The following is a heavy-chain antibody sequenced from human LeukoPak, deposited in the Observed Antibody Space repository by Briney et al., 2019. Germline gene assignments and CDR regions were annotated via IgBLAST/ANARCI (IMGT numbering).Heavy chain of an antibody. CDR3: ARDGEYSSSSFYYGMDV. J-gene: IGHJ6*02. V-gene: IGHV4-31*03. D-gene: IGHD6-6*01. CDR1: GGSISSGGYY. Sequence: KPSETLSLTCTVSGGSISSGGYYWSWIRQHPGKGLEWIGYIYYSGSTYYSPSLKSRVTISVDTSKNQFSLKLSSVTAADTAVYYCARDGEYSSSSFYYGMDVWGQGTTVTVSS. CDR2: IYYSGST.